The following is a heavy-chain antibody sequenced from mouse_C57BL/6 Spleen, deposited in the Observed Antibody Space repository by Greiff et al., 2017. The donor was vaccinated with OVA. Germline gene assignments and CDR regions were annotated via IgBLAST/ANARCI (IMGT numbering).Heavy chain of an antibody. CDR2: INPGSGGT. Sequence: QVQLKESGAELVRPGTSVKVSCKASGYAFTNYLIAWVKQRPGQGLEWIGVINPGSGGTNYNEKFKGKATLTADKSSSTAYMQHSSLTSEDSAVYFCARGGLGSYYFDYWGQGTTLTVSS. J-gene: IGHJ2*01. CDR1: GYAFTNYL. V-gene: IGHV1-54*01. CDR3: ARGGLGSYYFDY. D-gene: IGHD2-2*01.